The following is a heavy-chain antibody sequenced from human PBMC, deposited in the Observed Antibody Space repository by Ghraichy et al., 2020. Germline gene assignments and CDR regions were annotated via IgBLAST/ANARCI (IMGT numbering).Heavy chain of an antibody. Sequence: GGSLRLSCAASGFTFSSYAMHWVRQAPGKGLEWVAVISYDGSNKYYADSVKGRFTISRDNSKNTLYLQMNSLRAEDTAVYYCARGPELLHPMEYFQHWGQGTLVTVSS. CDR3: ARGPELLHPMEYFQH. CDR1: GFTFSSYA. J-gene: IGHJ1*01. CDR2: ISYDGSNK. D-gene: IGHD1-26*01. V-gene: IGHV3-30*04.